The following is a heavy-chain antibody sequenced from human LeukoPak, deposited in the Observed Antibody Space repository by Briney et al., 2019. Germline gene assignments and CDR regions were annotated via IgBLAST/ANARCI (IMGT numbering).Heavy chain of an antibody. CDR2: ISGSGGST. CDR1: GFTFSSYA. CDR3: AARIAAVLYAFDI. Sequence: GGSLRLSCAASGFTFSSYAMNWVRQAPGKGLEWVSTISGSGGSTNYADSVKGRFAISRDNSKNTLYLQMNSLRAEDTAVYYCAARIAAVLYAFDIWGQGTMVTVSS. D-gene: IGHD6-13*01. V-gene: IGHV3-23*01. J-gene: IGHJ3*02.